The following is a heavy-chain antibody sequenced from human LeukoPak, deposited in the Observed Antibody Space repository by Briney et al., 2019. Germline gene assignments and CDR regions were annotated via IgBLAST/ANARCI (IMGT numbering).Heavy chain of an antibody. CDR3: ARDPTSYSSSDNFDY. CDR1: GFTFSSYW. D-gene: IGHD6-6*01. Sequence: GGSLRLSCAASGFTFSSYWMHWVRQAPGKGLVWVSRINSDGSSTRYADSVKGRFTISRDNAKNTLYLQMNSLRAEDTAVYYCARDPTSYSSSDNFDYWGQGTLVTVSS. J-gene: IGHJ4*02. V-gene: IGHV3-74*01. CDR2: INSDGSST.